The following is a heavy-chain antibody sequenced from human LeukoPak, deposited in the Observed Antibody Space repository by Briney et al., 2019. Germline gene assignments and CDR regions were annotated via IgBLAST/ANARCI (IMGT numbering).Heavy chain of an antibody. D-gene: IGHD3-16*01. CDR2: IYYSGST. V-gene: IGHV4-59*01. J-gene: IGHJ4*02. CDR3: ARGDVGGQWLDY. Sequence: KTSETLSLTCTVSGGSISSYYWSWIRQPPGKGLEWIGYIYYSGSTNYNPSLKSRVTISVDTSKNQFSLKLSSVTAADTAVYYCARGDVGGQWLDYWGQGTLVTVSS. CDR1: GGSISSYY.